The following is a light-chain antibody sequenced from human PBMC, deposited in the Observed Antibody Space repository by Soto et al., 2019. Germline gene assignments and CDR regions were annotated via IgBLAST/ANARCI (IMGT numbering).Light chain of an antibody. V-gene: IGLV1-44*01. Sequence: QSVLTHPPSASGTPGQRVTISCSGSSSNIGSNTVNWYQQLPGTAPKLLIYSNGQRPSGVPYRFSGSKSGTSASLAISGLQSEDEADYYCAAWDDSLNGHWVFGGGTKLTVL. CDR2: SNG. J-gene: IGLJ3*02. CDR3: AAWDDSLNGHWV. CDR1: SSNIGSNT.